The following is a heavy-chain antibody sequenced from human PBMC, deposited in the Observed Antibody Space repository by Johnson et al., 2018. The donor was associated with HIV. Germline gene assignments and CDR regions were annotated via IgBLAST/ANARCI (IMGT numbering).Heavy chain of an antibody. J-gene: IGHJ3*02. CDR3: ARGGSHITIFGVDINMGAFDI. V-gene: IGHV3-13*01. CDR1: GFTFSNYD. D-gene: IGHD3-3*01. CDR2: IGTAGDT. Sequence: VQLVESGGGLIQPGGSLRLSCAASGFTFSNYDMYWVRQATGKGLEWVSGIGTAGDTHYADSLKGRFTTSREDAKNSLYLQMNSLRAGDTAVYYCARGGSHITIFGVDINMGAFDIWGQGTMVTVSS.